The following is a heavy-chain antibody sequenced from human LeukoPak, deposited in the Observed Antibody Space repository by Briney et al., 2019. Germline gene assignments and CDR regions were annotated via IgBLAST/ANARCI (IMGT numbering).Heavy chain of an antibody. V-gene: IGHV3-23*01. J-gene: IGHJ4*02. CDR3: ARVGYSGYDYDY. D-gene: IGHD5-12*01. CDR1: GFTFSSYA. Sequence: GGSLRLSCEASGFTFSSYAMSWVRQAPGKGLEWVSVISGSGDSTYYADSVEGRCTISRDNSKDALYLQMNSLRAEDTAVYYCARVGYSGYDYDYWGQGTLVTVSS. CDR2: ISGSGDST.